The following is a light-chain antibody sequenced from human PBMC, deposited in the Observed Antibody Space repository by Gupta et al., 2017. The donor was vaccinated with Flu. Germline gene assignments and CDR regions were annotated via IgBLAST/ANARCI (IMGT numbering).Light chain of an antibody. Sequence: GQTARSTCARNNIRSKSVHWYQQKASQAPVLVVHDGSDRPAGIPERFSGSTARNAATLTIGGVEAGDEADYCCHVWDSSSDHLVFGGGTKLTVL. V-gene: IGLV3-21*02. CDR1: NIRSKS. J-gene: IGLJ2*01. CDR2: DGS. CDR3: HVWDSSSDHLV.